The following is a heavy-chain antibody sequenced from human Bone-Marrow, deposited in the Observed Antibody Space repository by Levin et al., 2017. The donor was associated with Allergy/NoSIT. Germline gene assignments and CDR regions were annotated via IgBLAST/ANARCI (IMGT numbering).Heavy chain of an antibody. CDR1: GYSFTTYW. Sequence: KVSCKASGYSFTTYWIAWVRQVPGKGLEWMGRIDPSDSYTTYTPSFQGHVTISVDKSISTAYLQWSSLRASDTAIYYCSRIHYGESWFDAWGQGTLVTVSS. D-gene: IGHD4-17*01. V-gene: IGHV5-10-1*01. CDR3: SRIHYGESWFDA. CDR2: IDPSDSYT. J-gene: IGHJ5*02.